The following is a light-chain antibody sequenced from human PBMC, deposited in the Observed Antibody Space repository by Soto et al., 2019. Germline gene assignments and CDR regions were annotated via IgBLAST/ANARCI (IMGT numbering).Light chain of an antibody. CDR1: SSNIGARYD. CDR2: GNS. V-gene: IGLV1-40*01. Sequence: QSVLTQPPSVSGAPGQRVTISCTGSSSNIGARYDVHWYQQLPGTAPKLLIYGNSNRPSGVPDRFSGYKSGASASLAITGLQAEDEADYYCQSYDSSLSGYYVFGTGTKVTVL. CDR3: QSYDSSLSGYYV. J-gene: IGLJ1*01.